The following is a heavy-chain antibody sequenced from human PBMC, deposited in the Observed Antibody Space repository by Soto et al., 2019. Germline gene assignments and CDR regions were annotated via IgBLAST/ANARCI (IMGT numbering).Heavy chain of an antibody. V-gene: IGHV4-34*01. CDR1: GGSFSGYY. CDR2: INHSGST. D-gene: IGHD3-3*01. Sequence: SETLSLTCAVYGGSFSGYYWSWIRQPPGKGLEWIGEINHSGSTNYNPSLKSRVTISVDTSKNQFSLKLSSVTAADTAVYYCARGSDDFWSGYYNVWGKGTTVTVSS. J-gene: IGHJ6*04. CDR3: ARGSDDFWSGYYNV.